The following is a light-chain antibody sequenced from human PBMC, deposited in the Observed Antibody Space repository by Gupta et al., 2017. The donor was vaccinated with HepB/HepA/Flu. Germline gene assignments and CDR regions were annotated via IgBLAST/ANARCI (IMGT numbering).Light chain of an antibody. Sequence: DIQMTQSPSSLSASVGDRVTITCRASQSISSYLSWYQQKPGEAPKLLIYAASSLQSGVPLRFSGSGSGTDFTLSISSVQPEDFATYYCQQTYSTPWTFGPGTKVEIK. CDR1: QSISSY. CDR2: AAS. V-gene: IGKV1-39*01. CDR3: QQTYSTPWT. J-gene: IGKJ1*01.